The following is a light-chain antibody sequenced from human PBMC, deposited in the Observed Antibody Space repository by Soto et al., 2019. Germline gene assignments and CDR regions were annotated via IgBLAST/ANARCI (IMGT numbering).Light chain of an antibody. V-gene: IGLV2-8*01. J-gene: IGLJ2*01. CDR3: SSYAVSKNVV. CDR1: SSDVGGYNY. Sequence: QSALTQPPSASGSPGQSVTISCTGTSSDVGGYNYVSWYQQHPGKAPKVMIYEVSKRPSGVPDRFSGSKSGNTASLTVSGLQAEDEADYYCSSYAVSKNVVVGGGTKLTVL. CDR2: EVS.